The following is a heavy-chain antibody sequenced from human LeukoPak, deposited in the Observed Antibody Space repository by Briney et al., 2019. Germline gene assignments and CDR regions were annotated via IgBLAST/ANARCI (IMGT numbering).Heavy chain of an antibody. V-gene: IGHV4-59*08. CDR2: IYYSGTT. J-gene: IGHJ4*02. CDR3: ARHGGYSGNPMPFDS. CDR1: GGSISSYY. Sequence: SETLSLTCTVSGGSISSYYWSWIWQPPGKGLEWIAYIYYSGTTNYDPSLKSRVTISVDTSKNQFSLKLSSVTAADTAVYYCARHGGYSGNPMPFDSWGQGTLVTVSS. D-gene: IGHD4-23*01.